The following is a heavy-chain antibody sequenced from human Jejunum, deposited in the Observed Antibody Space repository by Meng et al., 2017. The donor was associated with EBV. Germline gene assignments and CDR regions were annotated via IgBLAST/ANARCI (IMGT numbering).Heavy chain of an antibody. Sequence: QLPLQESGPGRVKPSETLSLTCTVSGGSISSSSYYWGWIRQPPGKGLEWIGTYYNSGSTYYNPSLKSRVTISVDTSKNQFSLKLISVTAADTAAYYCARQGPSGRTFDYWGQGTLVTVSS. J-gene: IGHJ4*02. CDR2: YYNSGST. V-gene: IGHV4-39*01. CDR1: GGSISSSSYY. CDR3: ARQGPSGRTFDY. D-gene: IGHD1-26*01.